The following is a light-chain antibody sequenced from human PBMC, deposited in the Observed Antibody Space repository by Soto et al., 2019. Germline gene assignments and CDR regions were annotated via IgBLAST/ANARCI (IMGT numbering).Light chain of an antibody. V-gene: IGLV2-14*01. CDR2: DVT. CDR1: SSDVGGYKY. Sequence: QSALTQPASVSGSPGQSITISCTGTSSDVGGYKYVSWYQQHPGKAPKLMIYDVTNRPSGVSNRFSGSKSGNTASLTISGLQAEDEADYYCSSYTSTRTRVVFGGGTKLTVL. CDR3: SSYTSTRTRVV. J-gene: IGLJ2*01.